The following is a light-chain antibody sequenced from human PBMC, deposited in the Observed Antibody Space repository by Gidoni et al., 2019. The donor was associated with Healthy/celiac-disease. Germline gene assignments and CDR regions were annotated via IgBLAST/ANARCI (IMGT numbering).Light chain of an antibody. CDR1: QSVLYISNNKNY. J-gene: IGKJ2*01. Sequence: DIVMSQSPDSLAGSLGERATINCKSSQSVLYISNNKNYVAWYQQKPGKPPKLLIYWASTRESGVPDRFSGSGSGTDFTLTISRLQAEDVAVYYCQQYYSTPYTFGQGTKLEIK. CDR2: WAS. CDR3: QQYYSTPYT. V-gene: IGKV4-1*01.